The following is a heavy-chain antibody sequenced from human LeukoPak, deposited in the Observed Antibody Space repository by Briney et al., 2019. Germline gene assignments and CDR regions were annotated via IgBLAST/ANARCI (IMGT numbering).Heavy chain of an antibody. CDR3: ARGKGIAVSSFDY. V-gene: IGHV3-23*01. CDR1: GFTFSSYA. Sequence: GGSLRLSCAASGFTFSSYAMSWVRQAPGKGLEWVSGISGSGGSTYYADSVKGRFTISRDNSKNTLSLQMNSLRAEDTALYYRARGKGIAVSSFDYWGQGTLVTVSS. CDR2: ISGSGGST. D-gene: IGHD6-19*01. J-gene: IGHJ4*02.